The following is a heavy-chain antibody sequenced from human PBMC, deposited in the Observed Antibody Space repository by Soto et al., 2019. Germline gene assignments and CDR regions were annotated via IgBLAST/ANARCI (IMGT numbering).Heavy chain of an antibody. J-gene: IGHJ3*02. CDR2: IYWNDDK. V-gene: IGHV2-5*01. CDR3: AHRLRHSGSCYNAFDI. CDR1: GFSLSTSGVG. D-gene: IGHD1-26*01. Sequence: SGPTLVNPTQTLTLTCTFSGFSLSTSGVGVGWIRQPPGKALEWLALIYWNDDKRYSPSLKSRLTITKDTSKNQVVLTMTNMDPVDTATYYCAHRLRHSGSCYNAFDIWGQGTMVTVSS.